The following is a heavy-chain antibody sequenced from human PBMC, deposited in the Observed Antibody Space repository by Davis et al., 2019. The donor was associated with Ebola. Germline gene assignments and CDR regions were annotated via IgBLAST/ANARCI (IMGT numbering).Heavy chain of an antibody. CDR1: GYTFTSYG. CDR2: ISAYNGNT. Sequence: ASVKVSCKASGYTFTSYGISWVRQAPGQGLEWMGWISAYNGNTNYAQKFQGRVTITMDTSASTAYMELSSLRSEDTAVYYCARAAFGYNSGWYADYWGQGTLVTVSS. D-gene: IGHD6-19*01. V-gene: IGHV1-18*01. CDR3: ARAAFGYNSGWYADY. J-gene: IGHJ4*02.